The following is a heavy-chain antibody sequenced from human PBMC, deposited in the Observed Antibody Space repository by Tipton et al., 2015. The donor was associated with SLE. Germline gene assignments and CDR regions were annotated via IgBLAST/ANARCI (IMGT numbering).Heavy chain of an antibody. J-gene: IGHJ4*02. CDR3: ARQGSSGWYFDY. CDR1: GGSFSGYY. CDR2: IHHSGST. D-gene: IGHD6-19*01. V-gene: IGHV4-34*01. Sequence: GLVKPSETLSLTCAVYGGSFSGYYWSWIRQPPGKGLEWIGEIHHSGSTNYNPSLKSRVTISVDTSKNQFSLKLSSVTAADTAVYYCARQGSSGWYFDYWGQGTLVTVSS.